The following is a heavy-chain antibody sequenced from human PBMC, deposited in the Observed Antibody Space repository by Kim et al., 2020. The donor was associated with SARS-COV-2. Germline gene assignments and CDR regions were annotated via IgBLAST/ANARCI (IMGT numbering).Heavy chain of an antibody. J-gene: IGHJ4*02. CDR3: ARDQRRGAAAGESSGYQGY. V-gene: IGHV1-2*06. D-gene: IGHD3-22*01. CDR1: GYTFTGYY. Sequence: ASVKVSCKASGYTFTGYYMHWVRQAPGQGLEWMGRINPNSGGTNYAQKFQGRVTMTRDTSISTAYMELSRLRSDDTAVYYCARDQRRGAAAGESSGYQGYWGQGTLVTVSS. CDR2: INPNSGGT.